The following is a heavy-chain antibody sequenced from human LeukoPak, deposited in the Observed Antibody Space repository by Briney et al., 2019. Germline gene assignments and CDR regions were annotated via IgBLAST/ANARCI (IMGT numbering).Heavy chain of an antibody. D-gene: IGHD3-22*01. CDR3: AKAGVRYFDSSGLYAFDF. CDR2: IYYSGST. J-gene: IGHJ3*01. CDR1: GGSISSTSYY. V-gene: IGHV4-39*01. Sequence: SETLSLTCAVSGGSISSTSYYWAWIRQPPGKGLEWIGTIYYSGSTYHNPSLKSRVTMSVDTSRNQFSLKLSSVDAANTAVYYCAKAGVRYFDSSGLYAFDFWGQGTTVTVSS.